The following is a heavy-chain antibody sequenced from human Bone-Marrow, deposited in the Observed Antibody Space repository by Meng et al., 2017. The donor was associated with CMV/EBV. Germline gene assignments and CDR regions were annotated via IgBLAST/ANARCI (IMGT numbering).Heavy chain of an antibody. CDR1: GGTFSSYA. CDR3: ARYGVIGYYYYGMDV. CDR2: IIPILGIA. Sequence: SVKVSCKASGGTFSSYAISWVRQAPGQGLEWMGGIIPILGIANYAQKFQGRVTITADKSTSTAYMELSSLRSEDTAVYYCARYGVIGYYYYGMDVWGQGTTVTVSS. D-gene: IGHD3-16*02. V-gene: IGHV1-69*10. J-gene: IGHJ6*02.